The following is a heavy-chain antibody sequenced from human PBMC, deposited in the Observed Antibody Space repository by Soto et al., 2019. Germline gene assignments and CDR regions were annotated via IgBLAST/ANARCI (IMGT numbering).Heavy chain of an antibody. CDR3: GKGPHSDYFPFAH. Sequence: EVQLLESGGDLVQPGGSLRLSCAASGFMFSIYGMSWVRQAPGKGLEWVSSISGGGGNTYYADSVKGRFTISRDNSKNMLYLQMNSLRAEDKAVYICGKGPHSDYFPFAHWGQGTLVTVSS. CDR1: GFMFSIYG. V-gene: IGHV3-23*01. CDR2: ISGGGGNT. D-gene: IGHD4-4*01. J-gene: IGHJ4*02.